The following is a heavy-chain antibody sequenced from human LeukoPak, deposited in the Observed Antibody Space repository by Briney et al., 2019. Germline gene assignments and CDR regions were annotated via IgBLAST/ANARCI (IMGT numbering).Heavy chain of an antibody. CDR2: ISGSGGST. CDR3: AKVPLSAGGWYEY. CDR1: GFTFSSYA. D-gene: IGHD6-19*01. V-gene: IGHV3-23*01. J-gene: IGHJ4*02. Sequence: PGGSLRLSCAASGFTFSSYAMSWVRQAPGKGLEWVSAISGSGGSTYYADSVKGRFTISRDNSKNTLYLQMNSLRAEDTAFYYCAKVPLSAGGWYEYWGQGTLATVSS.